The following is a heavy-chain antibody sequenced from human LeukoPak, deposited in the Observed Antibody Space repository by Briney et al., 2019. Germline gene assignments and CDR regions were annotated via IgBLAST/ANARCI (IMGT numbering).Heavy chain of an antibody. CDR3: ARVNLRGSQYNWFDP. Sequence: ASVKVSCKASGGTLNSHIFSWVRQAPGQGLEWLGRIIPVVATSNYAQNFQARLTITADTFTATVYMELSSLRSEDTGIYYCARVNLRGSQYNWFDPWGQGTLVTVSS. D-gene: IGHD1-26*01. CDR1: GGTLNSHI. V-gene: IGHV1-69*08. CDR2: IIPVVATS. J-gene: IGHJ5*02.